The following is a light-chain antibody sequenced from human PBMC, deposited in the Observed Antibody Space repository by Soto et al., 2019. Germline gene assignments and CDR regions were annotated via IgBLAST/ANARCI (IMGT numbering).Light chain of an antibody. CDR1: QRINTY. V-gene: IGKV1-39*01. CDR3: QQCYTSPRT. Sequence: DIQMTQSPSTLSAGVGDRVTITCRASQRINTYLNWYQQKPGKAPTLLIYAASNLQSGVPSRFSGGGSGTDFTLTINTLQPDDFATYFCQQCYTSPRTFVQGTKVDIK. CDR2: AAS. J-gene: IGKJ1*01.